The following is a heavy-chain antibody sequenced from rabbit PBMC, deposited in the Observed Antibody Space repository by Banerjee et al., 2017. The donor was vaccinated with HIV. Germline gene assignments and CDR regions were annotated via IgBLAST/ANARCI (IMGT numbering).Heavy chain of an antibody. CDR3: ARDPIYGNDDVSDYYFNL. CDR1: GFSFSNKAV. V-gene: IGHV1S45*01. J-gene: IGHJ4*01. D-gene: IGHD5-1*01. CDR2: ISAGSSDNP. Sequence: QEQLVESGGGLVKPEGSLKLSCTASGFSFSNKAVMCWVRQTPGKELEWIACISAGSSDNPYYASWAKGRFTISKASSTTVTLQMTSLTAADTATYFCARDPIYGNDDVSDYYFNLWGPGTLVTVS.